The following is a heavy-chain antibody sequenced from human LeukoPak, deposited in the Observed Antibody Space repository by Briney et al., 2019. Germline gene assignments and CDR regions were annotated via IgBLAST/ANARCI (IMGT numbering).Heavy chain of an antibody. Sequence: GESLKISCKGSEYNFASYWIAWGRQMPGKGLEWMGIIYVGDSDTRYSPSFQGQVTISADKSINTAYRQWSSLKASDTAMYYCARHVVRGVIFDWFDPWGQGTLVTVSS. CDR3: ARHVVRGVIFDWFDP. J-gene: IGHJ5*02. CDR1: EYNFASYW. V-gene: IGHV5-51*01. CDR2: IYVGDSDT. D-gene: IGHD3-10*02.